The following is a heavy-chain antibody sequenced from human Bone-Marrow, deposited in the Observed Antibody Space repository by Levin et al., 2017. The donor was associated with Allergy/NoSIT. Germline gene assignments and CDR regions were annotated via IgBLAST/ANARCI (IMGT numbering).Heavy chain of an antibody. D-gene: IGHD6-19*01. CDR1: GFTFSSYA. J-gene: IGHJ4*02. V-gene: IGHV3-30*04. CDR2: ISYDGSNK. CDR3: ARGYSSGWYPDYFDY. Sequence: GESLKISCAASGFTFSSYAMHWVRQAPGKGLEWVAVISYDGSNKYYADSVKGRFTISRDNSKNTLYLQMNSLRAEDTAVYYCARGYSSGWYPDYFDYWGQGTLVTVSS.